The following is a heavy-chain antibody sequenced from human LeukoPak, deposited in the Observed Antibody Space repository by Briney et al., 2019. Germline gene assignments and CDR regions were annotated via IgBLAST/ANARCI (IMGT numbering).Heavy chain of an antibody. D-gene: IGHD3-10*01. CDR3: ARAPPGGGYYYYMDV. V-gene: IGHV3-7*01. J-gene: IGHJ6*03. CDR2: IKQDGSEK. Sequence: GGSLRLSCAASGFTFSSYWMSWDRQAPGKGLEWVANIKQDGSEKYYVDSVKGRFTISRDNAKNSLYLQMNSLRAEDTAVYYRARAPPGGGYYYYMDVWGKGTTVTVS. CDR1: GFTFSSYW.